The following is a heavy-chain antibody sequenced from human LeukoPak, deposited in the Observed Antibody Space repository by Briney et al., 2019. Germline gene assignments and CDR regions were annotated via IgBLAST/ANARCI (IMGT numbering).Heavy chain of an antibody. V-gene: IGHV3-15*01. J-gene: IGHJ4*02. CDR1: GFTFSNAW. Sequence: GGSLRLSCAAYGFTFSNAWMSWVRQAPGKGVEWGGRIKSKTDGGKTDYAARGKGKFTISRDDSKNTLYLQMNSLKTEDTAVYYCTTVFEAYYDSSGHDYWGQGTLVTVSP. CDR3: TTVFEAYYDSSGHDY. CDR2: IKSKTDGGKT. D-gene: IGHD3-22*01.